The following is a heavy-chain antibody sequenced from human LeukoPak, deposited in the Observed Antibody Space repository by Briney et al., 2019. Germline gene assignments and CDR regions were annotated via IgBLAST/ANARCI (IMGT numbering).Heavy chain of an antibody. Sequence: ASVTVSCTASGYTFTSYGISWVRQDPGQGLEWMGWISAYNGNTNYAQKLQGRVTMTTDTSTSTAYMELRSLRSDDTAVYYCARVMGGNWFDPWGQGTLVTVSS. CDR1: GYTFTSYG. CDR2: ISAYNGNT. J-gene: IGHJ5*02. CDR3: ARVMGGNWFDP. V-gene: IGHV1-18*04. D-gene: IGHD2-8*01.